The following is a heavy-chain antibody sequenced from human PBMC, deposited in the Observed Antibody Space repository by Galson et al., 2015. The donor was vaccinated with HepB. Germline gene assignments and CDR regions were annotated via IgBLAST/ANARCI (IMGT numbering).Heavy chain of an antibody. CDR2: ISASGTST. D-gene: IGHD3-22*01. J-gene: IGHJ4*02. CDR3: AKVGYSYDSSGYYDY. V-gene: IGHV3-23*01. CDR1: GLTFSTYA. Sequence: SLRLSCAASGLTFSTYAMSWVRQAPGKGLEWVSAISASGTSTYYADSVKGRFTITRDNSKNTLYLRMNSLRVEDTALYYCAKVGYSYDSSGYYDYWGQGTLVTVSS.